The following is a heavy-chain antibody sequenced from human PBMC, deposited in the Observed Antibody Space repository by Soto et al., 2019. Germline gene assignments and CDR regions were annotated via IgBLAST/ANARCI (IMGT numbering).Heavy chain of an antibody. V-gene: IGHV1-69*01. Sequence: QVQLVQSGAEVKKPGSSVKVSCKASGGTFSSYSINWVRQAPGQGLEWMGEIIPIFGTANYAQKFQGRVTITADESTSTAYMERSILRSEDTAVYYCARDGGRHSGGIDYWCQGTLVTVSS. D-gene: IGHD1-26*01. J-gene: IGHJ4*02. CDR3: ARDGGRHSGGIDY. CDR1: GGTFSSYS. CDR2: IIPIFGTA.